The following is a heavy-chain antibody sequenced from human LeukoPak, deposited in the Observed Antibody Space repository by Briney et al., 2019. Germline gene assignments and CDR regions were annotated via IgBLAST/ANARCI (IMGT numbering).Heavy chain of an antibody. CDR2: IYHSGST. V-gene: IGHV4-38-2*02. D-gene: IGHD3-10*01. J-gene: IGHJ4*02. CDR1: GYSISSGYY. Sequence: PSETLSLTCTVSGYSISSGYYWGWIRQPPGKGLEWIGSIYHSGSTYYNPSLKSRVTISVDTSKNQFSLKLSSVTAADTAVYYCARAWGGTLVRGAKGYWGQGTLVTVSS. CDR3: ARAWGGTLVRGAKGY.